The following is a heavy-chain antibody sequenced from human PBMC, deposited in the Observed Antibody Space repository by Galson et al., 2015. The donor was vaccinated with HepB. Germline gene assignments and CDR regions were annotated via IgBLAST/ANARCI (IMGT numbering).Heavy chain of an antibody. CDR2: IWYDGSNK. Sequence: LRLSCAASGFTFSSYGMHWVRQAPGKGLEWVAVIWYDGSNKYYADSVKGRFTISRDNSKNTLYLQMNSLRAEDTAVYYCARGGVYYYYYYMDVWGKGTTVTVSS. V-gene: IGHV3-33*01. CDR3: ARGGVYYYYYYMDV. J-gene: IGHJ6*03. CDR1: GFTFSSYG. D-gene: IGHD3-3*01.